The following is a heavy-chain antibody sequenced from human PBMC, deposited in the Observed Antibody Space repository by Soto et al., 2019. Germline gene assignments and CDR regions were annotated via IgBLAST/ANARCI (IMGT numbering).Heavy chain of an antibody. V-gene: IGHV4-39*01. D-gene: IGHD3-10*01. J-gene: IGHJ4*02. CDR3: ASLSDVMVREFYFDA. CDR1: GVSIGSTNHY. Sequence: QLQLQESGPGLVKPSETLSLICSVSGVSIGSTNHYWGCIRQPPGKGFEWIGIVHYTGQTYYNPARRHPVTVSVDPSQNQFPLRLTSVTAAHKSVYYCASLSDVMVREFYFDAWGQGTLVTVSS. CDR2: VHYTGQT.